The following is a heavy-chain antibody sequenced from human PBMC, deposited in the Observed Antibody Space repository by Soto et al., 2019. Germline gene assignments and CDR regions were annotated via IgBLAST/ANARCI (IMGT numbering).Heavy chain of an antibody. J-gene: IGHJ6*02. D-gene: IGHD6-13*01. CDR1: GYTFTGYC. Sequence: ASVKVSCKASGYTFTGYCMHWVRQAPGQGLEWMGWINPNSGGTNYAQKFQGRVTMTRDTSISTAYMELSRLRSDDTAVYYCARERIAAAGAYYYGMDVWGQGTTVTVSS. CDR2: INPNSGGT. CDR3: ARERIAAAGAYYYGMDV. V-gene: IGHV1-2*02.